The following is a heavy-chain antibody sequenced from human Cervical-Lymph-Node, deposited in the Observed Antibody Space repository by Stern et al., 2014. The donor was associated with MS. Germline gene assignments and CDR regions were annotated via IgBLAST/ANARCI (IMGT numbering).Heavy chain of an antibody. J-gene: IGHJ6*02. D-gene: IGHD4-11*01. V-gene: IGHV3-30*04. Sequence: VQLVESGGGVVQPGRSLRLSCAASGFTFRYSTMHWVRQAPGKGLEWVATVSYDGSDEYYPDSVKGRFTISRDNSKNTLYLQVNSLRAEDTGVYFCARDRTVTTYYYYYGMDVWGQGTTVTVSS. CDR1: GFTFRYST. CDR3: ARDRTVTTYYYYYGMDV. CDR2: VSYDGSDE.